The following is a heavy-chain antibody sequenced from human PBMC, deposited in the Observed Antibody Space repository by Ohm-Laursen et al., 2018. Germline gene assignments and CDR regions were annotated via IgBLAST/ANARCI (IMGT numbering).Heavy chain of an antibody. D-gene: IGHD4-17*01. CDR1: GLTFSDYG. J-gene: IGHJ3*02. CDR2: IWYDGSNE. Sequence: SLRLSCAASGLTFSDYGMHWVRQAPRKGLEWVVLIWYDGSNENYADSVKGRITIFRDNFKNSLYLQMDSLRAEDTALYHCERDQGYGDAYAFDIWGQGTMVTVSS. V-gene: IGHV3-33*01. CDR3: ERDQGYGDAYAFDI.